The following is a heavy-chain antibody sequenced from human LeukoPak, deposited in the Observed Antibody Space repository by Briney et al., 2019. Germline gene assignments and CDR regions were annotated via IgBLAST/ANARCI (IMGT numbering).Heavy chain of an antibody. J-gene: IGHJ6*02. CDR2: INPNSGGT. CDR1: GYTLTGYY. D-gene: IGHD3-22*01. Sequence: ASVKVSCKASGYTLTGYYMHWVRQAPGQGLEWMGWINPNSGGTNYAQKFQGRVTMSRDTSISTAYMELSRLRSDDTAVYYCAISSYYDSSGYSIPYYYYGMDVWGQGTTVTVSS. V-gene: IGHV1-2*02. CDR3: AISSYYDSSGYSIPYYYYGMDV.